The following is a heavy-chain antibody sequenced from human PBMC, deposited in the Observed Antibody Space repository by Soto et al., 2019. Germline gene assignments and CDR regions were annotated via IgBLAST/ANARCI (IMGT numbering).Heavy chain of an antibody. CDR3: ARSVWFGELLSPYYYYGMDV. D-gene: IGHD3-10*01. J-gene: IGHJ6*02. Sequence: SETLSLTCTVYGGSFSGYYWSWIRQPPGQGRGLFGEINHSGSTNYNPSLKSRVTISVDTSKNQFSLKLSSVTAADTAVYYCARSVWFGELLSPYYYYGMDVWGQGTTVT. CDR1: GGSFSGYY. CDR2: INHSGST. V-gene: IGHV4-34*01.